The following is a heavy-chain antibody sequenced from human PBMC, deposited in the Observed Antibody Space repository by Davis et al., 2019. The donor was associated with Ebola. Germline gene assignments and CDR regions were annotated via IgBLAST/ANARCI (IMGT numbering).Heavy chain of an antibody. J-gene: IGHJ3*02. Sequence: PGGSLRLSCAASGFTFSSYSMNWVRQAPGKGLEWVSSISSSSSYIYYADSVKGRFTISRDNAKNSLYLQMNSLRAEDTAVYYCAMQWLYPDAFDIWGQGTMVTVSS. CDR1: GFTFSSYS. CDR2: ISSSSSYI. CDR3: AMQWLYPDAFDI. D-gene: IGHD6-19*01. V-gene: IGHV3-21*01.